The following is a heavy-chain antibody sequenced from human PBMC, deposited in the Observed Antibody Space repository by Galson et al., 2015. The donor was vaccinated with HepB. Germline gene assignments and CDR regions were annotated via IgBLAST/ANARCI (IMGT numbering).Heavy chain of an antibody. Sequence: SVKVSCKASGYTFTRYNINWVRQAPGQGLQWMGNAKYTRKLQGRVTMTTDTSTNTAYMELRSLRSDDTAMYYCARGGMATIGGPTFDYWGQGTLVTVSS. CDR3: ARGGMATIGGPTFDY. D-gene: IGHD5-24*01. CDR1: GYTFTRYN. V-gene: IGHV1-18*01. J-gene: IGHJ4*02.